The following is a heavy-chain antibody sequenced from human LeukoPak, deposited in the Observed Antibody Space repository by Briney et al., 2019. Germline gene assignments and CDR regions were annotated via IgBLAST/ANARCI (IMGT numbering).Heavy chain of an antibody. D-gene: IGHD3-10*01. Sequence: ASVKVSCKASGYTITGYYMHWVRQAPGQGLEWMGRINPDSGGTNYAQKFQGWVTLTRDTSISTAYMELTSLKSDDTAVYYCARDQYYNSGSPALRYWGQGTLVTVSS. J-gene: IGHJ4*02. V-gene: IGHV1-2*04. CDR1: GYTITGYY. CDR2: INPDSGGT. CDR3: ARDQYYNSGSPALRY.